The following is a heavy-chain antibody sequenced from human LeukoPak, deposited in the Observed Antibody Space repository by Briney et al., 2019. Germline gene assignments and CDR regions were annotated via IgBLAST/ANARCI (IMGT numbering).Heavy chain of an antibody. CDR3: ARDRGGDWFDP. V-gene: IGHV3-21*01. CDR2: ISSSSSYI. CDR1: GFTFSSYS. D-gene: IGHD3-10*01. Sequence: GGSLRLSCAASGFTFSSYSMNWVRQAPGKGLEWVSSISSSSSYIYYADSVKGRFTISRDNAKNSLYLQMNSLRAEDTAVYYCARDRGGDWFDPWGQGTLVTVSS. J-gene: IGHJ5*02.